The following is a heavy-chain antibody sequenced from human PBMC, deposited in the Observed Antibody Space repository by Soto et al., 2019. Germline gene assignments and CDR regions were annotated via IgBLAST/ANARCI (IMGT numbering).Heavy chain of an antibody. D-gene: IGHD2-21*02. CDR1: GGSLGSYY. Sequence: SENLSLTCTVYGGSLGSYYWSWIRQPPGKGLEWIGYVFYTGRANYNASLKSRVRISLDTSNYQFPLKLSSVTAEDTDVYYCARDGDGRTTTNPHYYNGMDVWGQGTTVTASS. CDR3: ARDGDGRTTTNPHYYNGMDV. V-gene: IGHV4-59*01. CDR2: VFYTGRA. J-gene: IGHJ6*02.